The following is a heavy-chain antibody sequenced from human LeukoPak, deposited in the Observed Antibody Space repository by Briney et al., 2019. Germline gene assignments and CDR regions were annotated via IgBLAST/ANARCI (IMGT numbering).Heavy chain of an antibody. D-gene: IGHD2-2*01. CDR2: ISGSGGST. J-gene: IGHJ4*02. CDR1: GFTFRSYA. V-gene: IGHV3-23*01. CDR3: AKAIVVVPAATFDY. Sequence: GGSLRLSCAASGFTFRSYAMSWVRQAPGKGLEWVSAISGSGGSTYYADSVKGRFTISRDNSKNTLYLQMNSLRAEDTAVYYCAKAIVVVPAATFDYWGQGTLVTVSS.